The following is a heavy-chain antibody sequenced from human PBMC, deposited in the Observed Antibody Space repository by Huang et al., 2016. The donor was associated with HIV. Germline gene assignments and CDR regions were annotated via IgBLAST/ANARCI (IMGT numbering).Heavy chain of an antibody. V-gene: IGHV1-69*13. CDR2: LMPVFGSP. CDR3: ARGSLEYSVSSSLDY. D-gene: IGHD4-4*01. CDR1: GGPFRSYS. J-gene: IGHJ4*02. Sequence: QVQLLQSGAEVKKPGSSVKVSCKASGGPFRSYSIAWVRQAPGQGHAWTASLMPVFGSPNYAQKLQGRVRVTADESTSTVYMELRDLRPDDTAVYFCARGSLEYSVSSSLDYWGQGTHVTVSS.